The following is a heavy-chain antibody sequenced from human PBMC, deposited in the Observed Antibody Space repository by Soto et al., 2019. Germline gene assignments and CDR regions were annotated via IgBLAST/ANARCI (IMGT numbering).Heavy chain of an antibody. V-gene: IGHV4-59*01. J-gene: IGHJ4*02. D-gene: IGHD2-8*01. CDR3: ARAPVLYHFDN. CDR1: GGSMSNYY. Sequence: SETLSLTCIVSGGSMSNYYWSWVRQSPGKGPEWIGYIYNSETTDYNPSLKSRVTISVDTSKNQFSLKVTSVTAADTAFYYCARAPVLYHFDNWSQGTLVTVSS. CDR2: IYNSETT.